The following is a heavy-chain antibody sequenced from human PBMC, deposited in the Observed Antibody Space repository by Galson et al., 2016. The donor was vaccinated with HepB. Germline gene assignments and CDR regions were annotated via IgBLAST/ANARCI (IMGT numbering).Heavy chain of an antibody. CDR3: ARGGGRGGSDY. Sequence: SGYTFSHYGITWVRQAPGQGLEWMGWISVHNGNTNSAQKIQGRVTMTTDPVTSTAYMELRSLRSDDTAVYYCARGGGRGGSDYWGQGTLVTVTS. CDR1: GYTFSHYG. J-gene: IGHJ4*02. CDR2: ISVHNGNT. V-gene: IGHV1-18*01. D-gene: IGHD1-26*01.